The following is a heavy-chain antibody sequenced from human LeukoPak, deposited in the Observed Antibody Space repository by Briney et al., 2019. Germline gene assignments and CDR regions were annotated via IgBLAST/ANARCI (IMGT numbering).Heavy chain of an antibody. J-gene: IGHJ4*02. CDR3: ARDLTRRDGYNGSSDY. V-gene: IGHV4-4*02. Sequence: SETLSLTCAVSGGSISSSNWWSWVRQPPGKGLEWIGEIYHSGSTNYNPSLKSRVTISVDQSKNQFSLKLSSVTAADTAVYYCARDLTRRDGYNGSSDYWGQGTLVTVSS. CDR2: IYHSGST. CDR1: GGSISSSNW. D-gene: IGHD5-24*01.